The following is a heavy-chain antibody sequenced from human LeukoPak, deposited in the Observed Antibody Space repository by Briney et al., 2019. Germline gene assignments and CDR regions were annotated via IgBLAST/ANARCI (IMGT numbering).Heavy chain of an antibody. CDR2: IYYGGNT. CDR1: GGSISSRNYY. V-gene: IGHV4-39*01. Sequence: SETLSLTCTVSGGSISSRNYYWGWIRQPPGKGLEWIGNIYYGGNTYYNPSLKSRVTISVDTSKNQFSLKLSSVTAADTAVYYCARGSVYFDSWGQGTLVTVSS. CDR3: ARGSVYFDS. J-gene: IGHJ4*02.